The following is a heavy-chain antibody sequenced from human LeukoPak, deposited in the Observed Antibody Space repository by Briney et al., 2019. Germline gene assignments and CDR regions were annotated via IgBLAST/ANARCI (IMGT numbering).Heavy chain of an antibody. J-gene: IGHJ5*02. CDR1: GGSISSYY. Sequence: SETLSLTCTVSGGSISSYYWSWIRQPPGKGLEWIGYIHYSGSTSYNPSLKSRVTISVDTSKNQFSLKLSSVTAADTAVYYCARDPVGATYRDPDNWFDPWGQGTLVTVSS. CDR2: IHYSGST. V-gene: IGHV4-59*12. CDR3: ARDPVGATYRDPDNWFDP. D-gene: IGHD1-26*01.